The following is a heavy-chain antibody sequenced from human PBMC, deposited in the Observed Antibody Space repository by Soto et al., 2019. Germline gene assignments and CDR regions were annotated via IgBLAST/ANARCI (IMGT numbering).Heavy chain of an antibody. D-gene: IGHD3-22*01. CDR1: GGTFSSYA. J-gene: IGHJ3*01. CDR2: IIPIFGTA. Sequence: SVKVSCKASGGTFSSYAISWVRQAPGQGLEWMGGIIPIFGTANYAQKFQGRVTITADESTSTAYMELSSLRSEDTAVYYCARDGDDNRPPDAFDLWGQGTKVTVSS. V-gene: IGHV1-69*13. CDR3: ARDGDDNRPPDAFDL.